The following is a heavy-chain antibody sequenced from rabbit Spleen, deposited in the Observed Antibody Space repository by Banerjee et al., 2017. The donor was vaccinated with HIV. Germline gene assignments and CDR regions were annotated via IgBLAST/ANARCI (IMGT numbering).Heavy chain of an antibody. V-gene: IGHV1S40*01. CDR3: ARAGGAGYGYAFHL. Sequence: QSLEESGGDLVKPGASLTLTCTASGFSFSAGYYMCWVRQAPGKGMEWIACFFTSNSDTYYASWARGRFSISKTSSTTVTLLMTSLTAADTATYFCARAGGAGYGYAFHLWGPGTLVTVS. J-gene: IGHJ4*01. CDR1: GFSFSAGYY. CDR2: FFTSNSDT. D-gene: IGHD6-1*01.